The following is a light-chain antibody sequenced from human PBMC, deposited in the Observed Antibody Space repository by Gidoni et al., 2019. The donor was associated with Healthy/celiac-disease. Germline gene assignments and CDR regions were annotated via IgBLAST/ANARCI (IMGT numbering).Light chain of an antibody. CDR1: QSISSW. J-gene: IGKJ3*01. CDR2: DAS. CDR3: QQYNSYSLFT. Sequence: DSQMTQSPSTLSASVGDRVTITCRASQSISSWLAWYQQKPGKDPKLLIFDASSLESGVTSRFSGSGSGTEFTLTISSLQPDDFATYYCQQYNSYSLFTFGPGTKVDIK. V-gene: IGKV1-5*01.